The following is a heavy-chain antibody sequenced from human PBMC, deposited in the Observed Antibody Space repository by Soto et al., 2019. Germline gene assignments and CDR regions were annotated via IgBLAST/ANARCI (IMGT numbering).Heavy chain of an antibody. Sequence: EVQLVESGGGLVQPGGSLRLSCAASGFNFSSYDMHWVRQVTGKGLEWVSIIGTAGDTYSPGSVKGRFTISRENAKNSLDRKMSTLRAEDAAVYSCARGGRGSSCDPREGDYYYYGVDVWGQGTTVTVSS. D-gene: IGHD6-13*01. CDR3: ARGGRGSSCDPREGDYYYYGVDV. CDR1: GFNFSSYD. CDR2: IGTAGDT. J-gene: IGHJ6*02. V-gene: IGHV3-13*01.